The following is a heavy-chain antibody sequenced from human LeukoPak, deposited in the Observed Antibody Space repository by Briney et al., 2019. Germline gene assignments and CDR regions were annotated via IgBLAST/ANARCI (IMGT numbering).Heavy chain of an antibody. Sequence: PSETLSLTCTVSGVSISGYYWSWVRQPAGKGLEWIGRIYTSGSTNYNPSLKSRVTMSVDTSKNQFSLKLSSVTAADTAVYYCARELAVAGTRAFDIWGQGTMVTVSS. CDR2: IYTSGST. J-gene: IGHJ3*02. D-gene: IGHD6-19*01. CDR3: ARELAVAGTRAFDI. V-gene: IGHV4-4*07. CDR1: GVSISGYY.